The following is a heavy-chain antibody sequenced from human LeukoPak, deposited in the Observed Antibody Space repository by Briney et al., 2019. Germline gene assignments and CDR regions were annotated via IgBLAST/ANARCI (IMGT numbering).Heavy chain of an antibody. V-gene: IGHV3-23*01. CDR1: GFTFSSYA. J-gene: IGHJ4*02. CDR2: ISGSGGST. CDR3: AKDALYSGSYSCFDY. Sequence: GSLRLSCAASGFTFSSYAMSWFRQAPGKGLEWVSAISGSGGSTYYADSVKGRFTISRDNSKNTLYLQMNSLRAEDTAVYYCAKDALYSGSYSCFDYWGQGTLVTVTS. D-gene: IGHD1-26*01.